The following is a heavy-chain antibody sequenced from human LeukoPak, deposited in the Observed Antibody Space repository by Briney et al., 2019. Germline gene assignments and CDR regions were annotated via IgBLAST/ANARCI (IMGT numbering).Heavy chain of an antibody. CDR3: ARTGTDAFDI. CDR2: IYSGGTT. Sequence: PGGSLRLSCAASGFTVSSNYMSWVRQAPGKGLEWVSVIYSGGTTYYADSVKGRFTISRDNSRNMLYLQMNSLRAEDTAVYYCARTGTDAFDIWGQGTMVTVSS. V-gene: IGHV3-66*02. J-gene: IGHJ3*02. D-gene: IGHD3-10*02. CDR1: GFTVSSNY.